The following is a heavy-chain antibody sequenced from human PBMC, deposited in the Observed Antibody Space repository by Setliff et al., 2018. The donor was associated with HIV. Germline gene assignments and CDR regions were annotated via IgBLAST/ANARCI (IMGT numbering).Heavy chain of an antibody. V-gene: IGHV4-39*07. J-gene: IGHJ4*02. CDR2: IFYSGRT. CDR1: GGSITSSTYY. Sequence: SETLSLTCTVSGGSITSSTYYWDWIRQPPGKGLEWIGSIFYSGRTYYNPSVKSRVTISIDTSKNQFSLRLSSVTAADTAVYYCARDHKYYYDSSGLDYWGQGTLVTVSS. CDR3: ARDHKYYYDSSGLDY. D-gene: IGHD3-22*01.